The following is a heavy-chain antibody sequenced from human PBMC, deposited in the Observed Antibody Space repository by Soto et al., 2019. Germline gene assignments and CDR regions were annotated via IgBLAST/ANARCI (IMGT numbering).Heavy chain of an antibody. CDR3: ARSFVSVGDS. Sequence: PGGSLRLSCAASGFPFSSYSMTWVRQRPGKGLEWVSSISGSSEYIYYADSLKGRFTISRDNARNSVYLQIHSLRTDDTAVYYCARSFVSVGDSWGQGTLGTVSS. V-gene: IGHV3-21*01. J-gene: IGHJ4*02. CDR1: GFPFSSYS. CDR2: ISGSSEYI. D-gene: IGHD3-3*01.